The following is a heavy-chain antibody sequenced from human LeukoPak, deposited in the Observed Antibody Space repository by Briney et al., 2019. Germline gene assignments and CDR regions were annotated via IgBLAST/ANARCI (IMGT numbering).Heavy chain of an antibody. CDR3: ASGGYCSGGSCYSHWYFDL. CDR1: GGSISSGGYY. J-gene: IGHJ2*01. Sequence: SQTLSLTCTVSGGSISSGGYYWSWIRQHPGKGLEWIGYLYYSGSTYYNPSLKSRVTISVDTSKNQFSLRLSSVTAADTAVYYCASGGYCSGGSCYSHWYFDLWGRGTLVTVSS. D-gene: IGHD2-15*01. CDR2: LYYSGST. V-gene: IGHV4-31*03.